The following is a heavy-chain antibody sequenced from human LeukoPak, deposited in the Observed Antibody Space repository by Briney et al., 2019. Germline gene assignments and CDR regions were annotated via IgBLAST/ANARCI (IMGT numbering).Heavy chain of an antibody. V-gene: IGHV3-21*01. CDR3: ARDVAVAVGDWFDP. CDR1: GFTFSSYT. CDR2: ISTSSSYI. D-gene: IGHD6-19*01. Sequence: PGGSLRLSCAASGFTFSSYTMNWVRQAPGKGLEWVSSISTSSSYIYYADPVKGRFTISRDNAKNSLYLQMNSLRAEDTAVYYWARDVAVAVGDWFDPWGQGTLVSVSS. J-gene: IGHJ5*02.